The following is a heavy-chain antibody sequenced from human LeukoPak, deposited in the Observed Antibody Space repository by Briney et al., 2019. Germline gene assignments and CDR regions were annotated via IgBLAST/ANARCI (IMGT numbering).Heavy chain of an antibody. CDR2: ISYDGSNK. V-gene: IGHV3-30*18. CDR3: AKGDYYDSSGYH. CDR1: GFTFSNYG. J-gene: IGHJ4*02. Sequence: PGGPLRLSCAASGFTFSNYGMHWVRQAPGKGLEWVAVISYDGSNKYYADSVKGRFTISSDNSKNTLYLQMNSLRAEDTAVYYCAKGDYYDSSGYHWGQGTLVTVSS. D-gene: IGHD3-22*01.